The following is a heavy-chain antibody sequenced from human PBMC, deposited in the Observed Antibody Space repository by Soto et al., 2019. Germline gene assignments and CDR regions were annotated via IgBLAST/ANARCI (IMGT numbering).Heavy chain of an antibody. J-gene: IGHJ4*02. CDR3: ASHYSSSWYPPSD. D-gene: IGHD6-13*01. V-gene: IGHV1-69*13. CDR2: IIPIFGTA. Sequence: SVKVSCKASGGTFSSYAISWVRQAPGQGLEWMGGIIPIFGTANYAQKFQGRVTITADESTSTAYMELSSLRSGDTALYYCASHYSSSWYPPSDWGQGTLVTVSS. CDR1: GGTFSSYA.